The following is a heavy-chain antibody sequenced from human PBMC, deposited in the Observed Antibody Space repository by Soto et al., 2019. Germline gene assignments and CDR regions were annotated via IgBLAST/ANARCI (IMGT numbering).Heavy chain of an antibody. CDR3: VRGIPSQYSSDWLYWYFDL. Sequence: VQLVESGGGVVQPGRSLRLSCAGSGFVYSNYAMHWVRLSPGKGLEWVALIWNDGTKKYYMDSVKGRFIISRDNSLKTLHLQMDSLRAEDAAVYFCVRGIPSQYSSDWLYWYFDLWGRGTQATVSA. CDR2: IWNDGTKK. J-gene: IGHJ2*01. D-gene: IGHD2-21*01. CDR1: GFVYSNYA. V-gene: IGHV3-33*01.